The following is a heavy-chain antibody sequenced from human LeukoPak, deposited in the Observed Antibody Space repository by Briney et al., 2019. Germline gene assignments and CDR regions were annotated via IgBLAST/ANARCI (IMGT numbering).Heavy chain of an antibody. D-gene: IGHD3-10*01. Sequence: GRSLRLSCAASGFTFSSYGMYWVRQAPGKGLEWVAVISYDGSNQYYADSMKGRFIISRDNSKNTLYLQMNSLGPEDTAVYYCTKEIRGSGTYSDYWGQGTLVIVSS. V-gene: IGHV3-30*18. CDR2: ISYDGSNQ. J-gene: IGHJ4*02. CDR1: GFTFSSYG. CDR3: TKEIRGSGTYSDY.